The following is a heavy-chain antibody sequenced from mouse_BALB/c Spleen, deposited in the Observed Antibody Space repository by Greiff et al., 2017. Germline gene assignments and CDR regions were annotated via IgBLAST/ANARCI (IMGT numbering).Heavy chain of an antibody. CDR3: ARSPLGRVYFDY. V-gene: IGHV1-67*01. CDR1: GYTFTDYA. CDR2: ISIYYDNT. J-gene: IGHJ2*01. Sequence: VQLKQSGPELVRPGESVKISCKGSGYTFTDYAMHWVKQSHAKSLEWIGVISIYYDNTNYNQKFKGKATMTVDKSSSTAYMELARLTSEDSAIYYCARSPLGRVYFDYWGQGTTLTGAS. D-gene: IGHD4-1*01.